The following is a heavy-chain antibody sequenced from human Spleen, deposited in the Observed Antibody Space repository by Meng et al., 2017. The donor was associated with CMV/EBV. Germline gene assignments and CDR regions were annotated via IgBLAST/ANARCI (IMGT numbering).Heavy chain of an antibody. CDR2: ISSSGSTI. CDR1: GFTFSSYE. Sequence: LSLTCAASGFTFSSYEMNWVRQAPGKGLEWVSYISSSGSTIYYADSVKGRFTISRDNAKNSLYLQMNSLRAEDTAVYYCARDALIAARRVKHFDYWGQGTRVTVSS. D-gene: IGHD6-6*01. CDR3: ARDALIAARRVKHFDY. J-gene: IGHJ4*02. V-gene: IGHV3-48*03.